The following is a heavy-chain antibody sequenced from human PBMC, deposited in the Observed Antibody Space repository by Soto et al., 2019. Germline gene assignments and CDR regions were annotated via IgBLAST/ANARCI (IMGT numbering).Heavy chain of an antibody. CDR2: IYWDDDK. Sequence: QITLKESGPTLVKPTQTLTLTCTFSGLSLSTTGVGVGWIRQPPGKALEWLALIYWDDDKRYSPSLKSRLTITKDISKNQVVLTMTHMDSVDTATYYCVQSRCGGDCLQSYSSHSYYGLDVWGQGTTVTVSS. D-gene: IGHD2-21*02. J-gene: IGHJ6*02. CDR1: GLSLSTTGVG. V-gene: IGHV2-5*02. CDR3: VQSRCGGDCLQSYSSHSYYGLDV.